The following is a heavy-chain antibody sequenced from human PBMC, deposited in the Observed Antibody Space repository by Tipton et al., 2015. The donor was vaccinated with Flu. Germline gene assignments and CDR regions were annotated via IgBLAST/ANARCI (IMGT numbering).Heavy chain of an antibody. J-gene: IGHJ4*02. CDR3: ARVGSAAAGTN. Sequence: TLSLTCAVYGGSFSGYYWSWIRQPPGKGLEWIGEINHSGGTNYNPSLKSRVTISVDTSKNQFSLKLSSVTAADTAVYYCARVGSAAAGTNWGQGTLVTVSS. D-gene: IGHD6-13*01. CDR2: INHSGGT. CDR1: GGSFSGYY. V-gene: IGHV4-34*01.